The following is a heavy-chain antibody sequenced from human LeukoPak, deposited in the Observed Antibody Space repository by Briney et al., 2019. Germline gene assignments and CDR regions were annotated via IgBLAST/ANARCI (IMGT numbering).Heavy chain of an antibody. CDR3: AKEKGDGLPFDY. V-gene: IGHV3-23*01. CDR2: VNAKGDVT. CDR1: GFAFRNYG. D-gene: IGHD5-24*01. Sequence: GGSLRLSCSASGFAFRNYGMAGVRQAPGKGLDFVSAVNAKGDVTFYADSVKGRFTTSRDNSKNTLYLQMNSLRAEDTAVYYCAKEKGDGLPFDYWGQGTLITVSS. J-gene: IGHJ4*02.